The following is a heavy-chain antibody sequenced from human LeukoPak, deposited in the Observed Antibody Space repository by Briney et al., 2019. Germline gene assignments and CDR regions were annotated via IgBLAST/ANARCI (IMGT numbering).Heavy chain of an antibody. CDR2: INANCGCT. CDR1: VYTFTASY. V-gene: IGHV1-2*02. Sequence: RASVKVSRMAPVYTFTASYMHWVRQAPGQGLGWMCWINANCGCTNYAQKFQGRVTMTRDTYISTAYMELSRLRSDDTGVYYCASRGYSYGSPRYYYGMDVWGQGNTVTVSS. J-gene: IGHJ6*02. D-gene: IGHD5-18*01. CDR3: ASRGYSYGSPRYYYGMDV.